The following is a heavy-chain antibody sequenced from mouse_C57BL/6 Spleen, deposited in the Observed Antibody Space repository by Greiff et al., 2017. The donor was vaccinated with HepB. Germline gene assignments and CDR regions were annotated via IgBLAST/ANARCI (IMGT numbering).Heavy chain of an antibody. V-gene: IGHV1-69*01. CDR1: GYTFTSYW. Sequence: VQLQQSGAELVMPGASVKLSCKASGYTFTSYWMHWVKQRPGQGLEWIGEIDPSDSYTNYNQKFKGKSTLKVDKSSSTAYMQLSTLSSEDSAVYYCARSDLITTVVADWYFDVWGTGTTVTVSS. D-gene: IGHD1-1*01. CDR3: ARSDLITTVVADWYFDV. CDR2: IDPSDSYT. J-gene: IGHJ1*03.